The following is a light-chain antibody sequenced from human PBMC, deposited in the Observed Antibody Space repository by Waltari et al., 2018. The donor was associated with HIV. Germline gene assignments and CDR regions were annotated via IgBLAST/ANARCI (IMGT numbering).Light chain of an antibody. CDR1: QSVRTY. J-gene: IGKJ4*01. CDR2: DAS. Sequence: EIVLTQSPATLSLSPGERAILSCRASQSVRTYLAWYQQRPGQAPSLLIYDASRRATGIPARFSGRWSGTDFTLTISSLEPADFAVYYCQQRSDWPRSTFGGGTKVEIK. CDR3: QQRSDWPRST. V-gene: IGKV3-11*01.